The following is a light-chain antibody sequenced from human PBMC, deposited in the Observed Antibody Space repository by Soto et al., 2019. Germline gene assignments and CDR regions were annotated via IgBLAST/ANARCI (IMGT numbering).Light chain of an antibody. V-gene: IGKV3-11*01. Sequence: ELVLTQSPGTLSLSPGERATLSCRASQSVSSYLAWYQQKPGQAPRLLIYDASDRATGIPARFSGSGSGTDFTLTISSLEPEDFAVYYCQQRSDWPTFGGGTKVDI. CDR2: DAS. CDR1: QSVSSY. J-gene: IGKJ4*01. CDR3: QQRSDWPT.